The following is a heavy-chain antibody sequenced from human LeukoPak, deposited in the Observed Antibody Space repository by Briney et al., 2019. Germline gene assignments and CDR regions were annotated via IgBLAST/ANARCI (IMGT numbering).Heavy chain of an antibody. Sequence: SETLSLTCTVSGGSISSYYWSWIRQPPGKGLEWTGYIYYSGSTNYNPSLKSRVTISVDTSKNQFSLKLGSVTAADTAVYYCARRHRKNWNYGPYYYYYMDVWGKGTTVTVSS. D-gene: IGHD1-7*01. CDR3: ARRHRKNWNYGPYYYYYMDV. J-gene: IGHJ6*03. CDR1: GGSISSYY. CDR2: IYYSGST. V-gene: IGHV4-59*01.